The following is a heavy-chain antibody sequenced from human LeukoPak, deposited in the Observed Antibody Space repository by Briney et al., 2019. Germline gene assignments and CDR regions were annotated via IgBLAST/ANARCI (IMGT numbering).Heavy chain of an antibody. Sequence: ASVKVSCKVSGYSLIEVATHWVRQAPGKGLEWVGSFDPEDGEDGETHYAQKFQGRVTMTEDASTDTAYMELSSLRSEDTAVYYCAMTDRYAGRPFDYWGQGTLVTVSS. D-gene: IGHD1-1*01. CDR3: AMTDRYAGRPFDY. J-gene: IGHJ4*02. CDR1: GYSLIEVA. V-gene: IGHV1-24*01. CDR2: FDPEDGEDGET.